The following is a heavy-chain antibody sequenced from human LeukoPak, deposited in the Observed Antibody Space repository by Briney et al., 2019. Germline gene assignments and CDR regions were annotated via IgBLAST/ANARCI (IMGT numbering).Heavy chain of an antibody. J-gene: IGHJ4*02. D-gene: IGHD5-18*01. V-gene: IGHV4-31*03. Sequence: TSQTLSLTCTVSGGSISSGGYYWSWIRQHPGKGLEWNGYIYYSGSTYYNPSLKSRVTISVDTSKSQFSLKLSSVTAADTAVYYCARSRIQLWNSPFDYWGQGTLVTVSS. CDR3: ARSRIQLWNSPFDY. CDR2: IYYSGST. CDR1: GGSISSGGYY.